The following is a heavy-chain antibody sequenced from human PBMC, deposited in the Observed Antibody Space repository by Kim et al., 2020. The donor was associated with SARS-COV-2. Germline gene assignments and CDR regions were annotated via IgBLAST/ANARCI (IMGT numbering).Heavy chain of an antibody. CDR3: ARMRGSGKYFFDS. V-gene: IGHV4-31*02. J-gene: IGHJ4*02. D-gene: IGHD3-10*01. CDR1: GGSITSDGYY. Sequence: SETLSLTCTVSGGSITSDGYYWSWIRQHPEKGLEWIGHIYWSGNNYYNPSLKSRTTISVDTSKYQFSLKMNSVTAADTAVYSCARMRGSGKYFFDSWGQGTLVTVSS. CDR2: IYWSGNN.